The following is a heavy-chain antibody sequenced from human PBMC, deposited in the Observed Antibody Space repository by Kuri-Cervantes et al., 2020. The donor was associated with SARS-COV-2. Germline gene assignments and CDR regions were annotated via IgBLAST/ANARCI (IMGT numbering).Heavy chain of an antibody. D-gene: IGHD2-2*02. CDR3: ASAWGYCSSTSCYNAPYYYYGMDV. V-gene: IGHV4-59*01. Sequence: ETLSLTCTVPGGSISSYYWSWIRQPPGKGLEWIGYIYYSGSTNYNPSLKSRVTISVDTSKNQFSLKLSSVTAADTAVYYRASAWGYCSSTSCYNAPYYYYGMDVWGQGTTVTASS. CDR1: GGSISSYY. CDR2: IYYSGST. J-gene: IGHJ6*02.